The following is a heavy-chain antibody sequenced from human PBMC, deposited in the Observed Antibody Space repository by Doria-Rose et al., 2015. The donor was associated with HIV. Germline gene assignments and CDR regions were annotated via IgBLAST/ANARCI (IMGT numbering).Heavy chain of an antibody. V-gene: IGHV3-7*01. CDR2: IKQDGSEK. Sequence: LRLSCAASGFTFSTYRMHWVRQAPGKGLEWVANIKQDGSEKSYVDSVDGRFTISRDDAKNSLYLQMNSLRAEDTAVYYCARGSYGAFDIWGQGTMITVSS. CDR1: GFTFSTYR. J-gene: IGHJ3*02. D-gene: IGHD3-10*01. CDR3: ARGSYGAFDI.